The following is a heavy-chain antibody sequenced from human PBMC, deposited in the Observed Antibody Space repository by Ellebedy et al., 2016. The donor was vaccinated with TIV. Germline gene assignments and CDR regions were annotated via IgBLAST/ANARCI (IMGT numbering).Heavy chain of an antibody. V-gene: IGHV3-21*04. CDR1: GSTLQGYS. CDR2: ISSAGSYK. D-gene: IGHD6-19*01. J-gene: IGHJ4*02. Sequence: GESLKISCEASGSTLQGYSVNWVRLAPGKGLEWVASISSAGSYKYYSRLSEGRFTISRDNAKNSLHLQMNSLRAEDTALYYCVKDRVGQWLATFYFDYWGQGTLVTVSS. CDR3: VKDRVGQWLATFYFDY.